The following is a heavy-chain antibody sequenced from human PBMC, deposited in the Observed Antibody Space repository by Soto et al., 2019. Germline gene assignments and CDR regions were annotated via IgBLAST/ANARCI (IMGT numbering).Heavy chain of an antibody. V-gene: IGHV4-61*08. CDR1: GDSVSSSDFY. CDR2: VYSTGTT. Sequence: SETLSLTCAVSGDSVSSSDFYWTWIRQPPGKPLEWIGYVYSTGTTNYSHSLRSRVDISVDASDNQFCLKVRSVAGADAAVFICARVGKDVAPKDGKCAYFYAVEVWGHGTTVTVSS. J-gene: IGHJ6*02. CDR3: ARVGKDVAPKDGKCAYFYAVEV. D-gene: IGHD1-26*01.